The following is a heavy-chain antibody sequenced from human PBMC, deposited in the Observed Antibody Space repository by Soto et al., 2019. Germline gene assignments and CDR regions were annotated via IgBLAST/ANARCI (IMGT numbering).Heavy chain of an antibody. D-gene: IGHD4-17*01. V-gene: IGHV3-11*06. CDR1: GFTFSDYY. Sequence: QVQLVESGGGLVKPGGSLRLSCAASGFTFSDYYMSWIRQAPGKGLEWVSYISSSSSYTNYADSVKGRFTISRDNAKNSLYLQMNSLRAEDTAVYYCARFDYGGTLAIDYWGQGTLVTVSS. J-gene: IGHJ4*02. CDR2: ISSSSSYT. CDR3: ARFDYGGTLAIDY.